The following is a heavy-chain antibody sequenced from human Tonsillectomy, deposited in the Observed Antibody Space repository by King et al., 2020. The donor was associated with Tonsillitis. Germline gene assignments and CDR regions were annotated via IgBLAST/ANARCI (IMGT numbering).Heavy chain of an antibody. V-gene: IGHV1-69*04. CDR2: IIPILGIA. Sequence: QLVQSGAEVKKPGSSVKVSCKASGGTFSSYAISWVRQAPGQGLEWMGRIIPILGIANYAQKFQGRVTITADKSTSTAYMELSSLRSEDTAVYYCASAPTTVTTDDSFDYWGQGTLVNVSS. CDR3: ASAPTTVTTDDSFDY. D-gene: IGHD4-17*01. CDR1: GGTFSSYA. J-gene: IGHJ4*02.